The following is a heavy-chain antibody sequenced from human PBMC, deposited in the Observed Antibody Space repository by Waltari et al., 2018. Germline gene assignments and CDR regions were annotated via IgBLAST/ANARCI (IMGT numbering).Heavy chain of an antibody. CDR3: AGDTTWLAFDI. Sequence: QVQLQQWGAGLLKPSETLSLTCAVYGGSFSGYYWSWIRQPPGKGLEWIGEINHGESTNYNPSLKGRVTRPVDTAKTQLSLKLSAVTAADTAVYYCAGDTTWLAFDIWGQGTMVTVSS. J-gene: IGHJ3*02. V-gene: IGHV4-34*01. CDR2: INHGEST. CDR1: GGSFSGYY. D-gene: IGHD1-26*01.